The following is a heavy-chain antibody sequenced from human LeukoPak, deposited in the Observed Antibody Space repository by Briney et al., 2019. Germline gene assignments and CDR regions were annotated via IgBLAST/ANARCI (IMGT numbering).Heavy chain of an antibody. Sequence: GGSLRLSCAASGFTFSSYSMNWVRQAPGKGLEWVSSISSSSSYIYYADSVKGRFTISRDNAKNSLYLQMNSLRAEDTAVYYCARGYCSSTSCYIPDYWGQGTLVTVSS. V-gene: IGHV3-21*01. D-gene: IGHD2-2*02. CDR1: GFTFSSYS. CDR2: ISSSSSYI. J-gene: IGHJ4*02. CDR3: ARGYCSSTSCYIPDY.